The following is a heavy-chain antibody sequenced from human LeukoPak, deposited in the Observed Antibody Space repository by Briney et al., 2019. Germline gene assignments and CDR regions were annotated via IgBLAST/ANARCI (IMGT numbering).Heavy chain of an antibody. J-gene: IGHJ4*02. CDR1: GYTFTSYA. V-gene: IGHV1-3*01. CDR2: INAGNGNT. Sequence: ASVKVSCKASGYTFTSYAMHWVRQAPGQRLEWMGWINAGNGNTKYSQKFQGRVTITRDTSASTAYMELSCLRSEDTAVYYCARDRGDYDILTGYDYWGQGTLVTVSS. CDR3: ARDRGDYDILTGYDY. D-gene: IGHD3-9*01.